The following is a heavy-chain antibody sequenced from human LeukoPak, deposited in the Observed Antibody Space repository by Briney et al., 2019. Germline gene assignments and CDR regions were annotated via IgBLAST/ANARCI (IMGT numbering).Heavy chain of an antibody. J-gene: IGHJ4*02. CDR2: IYSGGST. Sequence: GGSLRLSCAASGFTVSSNYMSWVRQAPGKGLEWVSVIYSGGSTYYADSVKGRFTISRDNSKNTLYLQMNSLRAEDTAVYYCARDSYSSGWYQDYWGQGTPVTVSS. CDR1: GFTVSSNY. CDR3: ARDSYSSGWYQDY. V-gene: IGHV3-53*01. D-gene: IGHD6-19*01.